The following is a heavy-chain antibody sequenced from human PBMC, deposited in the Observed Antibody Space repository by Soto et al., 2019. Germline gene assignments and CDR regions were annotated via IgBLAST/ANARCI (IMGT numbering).Heavy chain of an antibody. CDR1: GGSISSGGYT. Sequence: QLQLQESGSGLVKPSQTLCLSCTVSGGSISSGGYTWSWIRQPPGKGLEWIGYIYHSGSTYYNPSLKSRVTISVDRSKNQFSLKLSSVTAADTAEYYCARGMGGAFAYYYGMDVWGQGTTVTVSS. CDR3: ARGMGGAFAYYYGMDV. V-gene: IGHV4-30-2*01. D-gene: IGHD1-26*01. J-gene: IGHJ6*02. CDR2: IYHSGST.